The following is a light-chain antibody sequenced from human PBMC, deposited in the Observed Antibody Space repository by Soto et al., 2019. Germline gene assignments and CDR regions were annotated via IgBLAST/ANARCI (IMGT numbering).Light chain of an antibody. V-gene: IGKV3-15*01. CDR2: GAS. Sequence: EIVMTQSPATLSVSPGERATLSCRASQSVGSNLAWYQQKPGQAPRLLIYGASTRDTGIPARFSGSGSGTEFTLNISSLQSEDFAIYFCQQYNNWPPDRTFGQGTKVEIK. J-gene: IGKJ1*01. CDR1: QSVGSN. CDR3: QQYNNWPPDRT.